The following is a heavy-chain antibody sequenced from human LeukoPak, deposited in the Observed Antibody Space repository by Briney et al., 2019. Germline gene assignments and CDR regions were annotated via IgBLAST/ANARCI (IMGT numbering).Heavy chain of an antibody. CDR2: IYYSGST. J-gene: IGHJ6*02. CDR3: ATDNGIISYPYYYYYGMDV. D-gene: IGHD2-8*01. CDR1: GGSISSSSYY. Sequence: PSETLSLTCTVSGGSISSSSYYWGWIRQPPGKGLEWIGGIYYSGSTYYNPSLKSRVTISVDTSKNQFSLRLSSVTAADTAVYYCATDNGIISYPYYYYYGMDVWGQGTTVTVSS. V-gene: IGHV4-39*07.